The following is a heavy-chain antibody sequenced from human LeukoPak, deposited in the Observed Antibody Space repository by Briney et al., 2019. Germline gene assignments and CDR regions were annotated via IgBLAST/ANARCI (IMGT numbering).Heavy chain of an antibody. Sequence: GGSLRLSCAASGFTFSSYSMNWVRQAPGKGLEWVSYISSSSSTIYYADSVKGRFTISRDNAKNSLYLQMNSLRVDDTAVYYCAKRIDIAVVPEAATHQAFDVWGQGTMVTVSS. CDR3: AKRIDIAVVPEAATHQAFDV. CDR2: ISSSSSTI. D-gene: IGHD2-2*01. V-gene: IGHV3-48*04. CDR1: GFTFSSYS. J-gene: IGHJ3*01.